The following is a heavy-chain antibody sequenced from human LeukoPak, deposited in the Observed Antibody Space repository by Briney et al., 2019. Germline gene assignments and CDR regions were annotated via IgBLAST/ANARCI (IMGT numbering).Heavy chain of an antibody. CDR1: GGSISSYY. CDR2: IYTSGST. D-gene: IGHD6-6*01. Sequence: PSETLSLTCTVSGGSISSYYWSWIRQPAGKGLGWIGRIYTSGSTNYNPSLKSRVTMSVDTSKNQFSLKLSSVTAADTAVYYCAREGGEQLVSYYYYYMDVWGKGTTVTVSS. V-gene: IGHV4-4*07. CDR3: AREGGEQLVSYYYYYMDV. J-gene: IGHJ6*03.